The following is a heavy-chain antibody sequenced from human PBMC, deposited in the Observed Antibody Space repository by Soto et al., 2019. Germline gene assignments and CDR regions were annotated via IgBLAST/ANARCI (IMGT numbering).Heavy chain of an antibody. CDR1: GFTFSSFG. D-gene: IGHD3-10*01. Sequence: QVQLVESGGGVVQPGRSLRLSCEASGFTFSSFGIHWVRQAPGTGLEWVAVISYDGSNKYYADSVKGRFTISRDNSKNALHLQMTSLIGDDTAVYYCAKDHSDFGELFDAWGQGTLVTVSS. J-gene: IGHJ4*02. V-gene: IGHV3-30*18. CDR2: ISYDGSNK. CDR3: AKDHSDFGELFDA.